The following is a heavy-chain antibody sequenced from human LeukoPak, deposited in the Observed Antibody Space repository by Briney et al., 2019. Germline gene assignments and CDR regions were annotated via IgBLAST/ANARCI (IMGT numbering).Heavy chain of an antibody. CDR2: ISYDGSNK. Sequence: GGSLRLSCAASGFTFSSYAIHWVRQAPGKGLEWVAVISYDGSNKYYADSVKGRFTISRDNSKNTLYLQMSSLRAEDTAVYYCARGDGGRLLWFGEPFESPDYWGQGTLVTVSS. CDR3: ARGDGGRLLWFGEPFESPDY. J-gene: IGHJ4*02. V-gene: IGHV3-30*04. CDR1: GFTFSSYA. D-gene: IGHD3-10*01.